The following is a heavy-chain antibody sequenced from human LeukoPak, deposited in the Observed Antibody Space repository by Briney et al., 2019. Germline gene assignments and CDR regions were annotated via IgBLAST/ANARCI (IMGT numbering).Heavy chain of an antibody. CDR1: GFTFSSYG. D-gene: IGHD3-10*01. CDR2: ISYDGSNK. Sequence: PGRSLRLSCAAYGFTFSSYGMHWVRQAPGKGLEWVAVISYDGSNKYYADSVKGRFTISRDNSKNTLYLQMNSLRAEDTAVYYCARAPYYYGSGSYLDYWGQGTLVTVSS. V-gene: IGHV3-30*03. J-gene: IGHJ4*02. CDR3: ARAPYYYGSGSYLDY.